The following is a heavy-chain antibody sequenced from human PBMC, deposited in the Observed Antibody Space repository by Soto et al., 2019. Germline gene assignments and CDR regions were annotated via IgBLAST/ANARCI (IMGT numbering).Heavy chain of an antibody. V-gene: IGHV1-18*01. J-gene: IGHJ4*02. CDR3: ATFRNGTGSPDY. Sequence: QVQLVQSGAEVKKPGASVKVSCKASGYTLTSYGISWVRQAPGQGLEWMGWISTYNGNTNYAQRFQGRVALTRDTSTNTAYLEVRSLRSDDTAVYYCATFRNGTGSPDYWGQGTLVTVSS. D-gene: IGHD3-10*01. CDR1: GYTLTSYG. CDR2: ISTYNGNT.